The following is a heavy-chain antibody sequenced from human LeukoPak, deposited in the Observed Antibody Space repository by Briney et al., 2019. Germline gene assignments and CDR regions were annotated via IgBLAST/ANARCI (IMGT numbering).Heavy chain of an antibody. CDR1: GFTFSSYS. CDR2: TSSSSSYI. V-gene: IGHV3-21*01. Sequence: TGGSLRLSCAASGFTFSSYSMNWVRQAPGKGLEWVSSTSSSSSYIYYADSVKGRFTISRDNAKNSLYLQMNSLRAEDTAVYYCARDIDDYPFDYWGQRTLVTVSS. CDR3: ARDIDDYPFDY. J-gene: IGHJ4*02. D-gene: IGHD5-24*01.